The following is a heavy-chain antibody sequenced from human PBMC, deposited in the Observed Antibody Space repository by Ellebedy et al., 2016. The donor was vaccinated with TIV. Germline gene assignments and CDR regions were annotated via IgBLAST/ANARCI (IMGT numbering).Heavy chain of an antibody. D-gene: IGHD3-10*01. CDR2: IYYRGST. CDR3: ARGARSVYYYGSGSYLIYFDY. J-gene: IGHJ4*02. Sequence: MPSETLSLTCTVSGGSISSTTYYWGWIRQPPGMGLEWIGSIYYRGSTNYNPSLKSRVTISVDTSKNQFSLKLSSVTAADTAVYYCARGARSVYYYGSGSYLIYFDYWGQGTLVTVSS. V-gene: IGHV4-39*07. CDR1: GGSISSTTYY.